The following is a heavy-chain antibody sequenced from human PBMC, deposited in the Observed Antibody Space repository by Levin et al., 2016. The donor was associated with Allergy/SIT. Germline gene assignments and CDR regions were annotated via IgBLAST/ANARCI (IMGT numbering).Heavy chain of an antibody. V-gene: IGHV5-10-1*01. Sequence: VRQMPGKGLEWMGRIDPSDSYTNYSPSFQGHVTISADKSISTAYLQWSSLKASDTAMYYCARQGFQYSSGAYIDYWGQGTLVTVSS. CDR3: ARQGFQYSSGAYIDY. CDR2: IDPSDSYT. J-gene: IGHJ4*02. D-gene: IGHD6-19*01.